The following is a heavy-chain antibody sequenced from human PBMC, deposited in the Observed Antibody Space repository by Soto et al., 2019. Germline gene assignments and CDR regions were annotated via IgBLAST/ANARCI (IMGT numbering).Heavy chain of an antibody. V-gene: IGHV3-30-3*01. D-gene: IGHD3-10*01. CDR3: AREGNKSGSYYTNLIWGWFDP. CDR1: GFTFSSYA. CDR2: ISYDGSNK. Sequence: GGSLRLSCAASGFTFSSYAMHWVRQAPGKGLEWVAVISYDGSNKYYADSVKGRFTISRDNSKNTLYLQMNSLRAEDTAVYYCAREGNKSGSYYTNLIWGWFDPWGQGTLVTVSS. J-gene: IGHJ5*02.